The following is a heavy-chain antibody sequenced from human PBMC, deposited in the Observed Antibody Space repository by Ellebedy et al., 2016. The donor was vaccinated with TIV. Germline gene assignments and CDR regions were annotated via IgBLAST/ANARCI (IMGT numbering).Heavy chain of an antibody. CDR1: GFIISGDW. CDR3: AKDMVFGDGKWEIDV. J-gene: IGHJ6*02. CDR2: INPDGSAE. Sequence: GESLKISCAASGFIISGDWMSWVRQAPGKGLEWVAHINPDGSAEYYVDSVKGRFTISRDNAKRSLFLQMNSLRVDDTAVYYCAKDMVFGDGKWEIDVWGQGTTVTVSS. D-gene: IGHD1-26*01. V-gene: IGHV3-7*03.